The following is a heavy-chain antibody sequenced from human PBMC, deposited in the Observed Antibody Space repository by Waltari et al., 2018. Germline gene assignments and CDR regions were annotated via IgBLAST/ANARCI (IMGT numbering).Heavy chain of an antibody. D-gene: IGHD3-3*01. CDR1: GFSLSTSGVG. CDR2: IYWNDDK. CDR3: AHSTYYDFWSGRNWFDP. Sequence: QITLKESGPTLVKPTQTLTLTCTFSGFSLSTSGVGVGWIRQPPGKALEWLALIYWNDDKRYSPSLKSRLTITKDTSKNQVVLTMTNMDPVDTATYYCAHSTYYDFWSGRNWFDPWGQGTLVTVSS. V-gene: IGHV2-5*01. J-gene: IGHJ5*02.